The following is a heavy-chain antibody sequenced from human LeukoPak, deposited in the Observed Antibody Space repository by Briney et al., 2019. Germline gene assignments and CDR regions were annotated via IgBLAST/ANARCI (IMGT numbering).Heavy chain of an antibody. V-gene: IGHV3-7*01. CDR3: ANQDSTEYSYYFDF. J-gene: IGHJ4*02. D-gene: IGHD2/OR15-2a*01. CDR1: GFTFSSYW. Sequence: PGGSLRLSCAASGFTFSSYWMSWVRQAPGKGLEWVANIKQDGSEKYYVDSVKGRFTISRDNAKNSLYLQMNSLRAEDTAVYYCANQDSTEYSYYFDFWGQGTLVTVSS. CDR2: IKQDGSEK.